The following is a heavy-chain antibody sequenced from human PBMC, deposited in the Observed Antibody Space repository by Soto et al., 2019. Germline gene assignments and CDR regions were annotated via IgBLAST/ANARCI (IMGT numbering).Heavy chain of an antibody. Sequence: SLRLSCAASGFTFSSYSMNWVRQAPGKGLEWVSSISSSSSYIYYADSVKGRFTISRDNAKNSLYLQMNSLGAEDTAVYYCARDSGDYTGFDYWGQGTLVTVSS. D-gene: IGHD4-17*01. CDR3: ARDSGDYTGFDY. J-gene: IGHJ4*02. CDR1: GFTFSSYS. CDR2: ISSSSSYI. V-gene: IGHV3-21*01.